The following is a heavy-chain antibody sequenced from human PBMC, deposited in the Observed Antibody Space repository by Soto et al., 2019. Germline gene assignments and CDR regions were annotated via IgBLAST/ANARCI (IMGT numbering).Heavy chain of an antibody. J-gene: IGHJ4*02. CDR1: GYTFSNYD. CDR2: VNPNNGDT. V-gene: IGHV1-8*01. Sequence: QVQLVQSGAELKKPGASVKVSCKASGYTFSNYDMNWVRQATGQGPEWIGWVNPNNGDTGYAQKFQGRVTLTTDISTTTAYMELTSLRSEYTAIYYCAKVSRNRSAIDFDYWGQGTLITVSS. CDR3: AKVSRNRSAIDFDY. D-gene: IGHD3-16*02.